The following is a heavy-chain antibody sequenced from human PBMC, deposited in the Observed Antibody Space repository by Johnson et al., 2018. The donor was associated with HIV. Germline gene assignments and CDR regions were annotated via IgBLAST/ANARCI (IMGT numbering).Heavy chain of an antibody. D-gene: IGHD1-1*01. Sequence: VLLVESGGGVVQPGRSLRLSCAASGFTFSSYAMHWVRQTPGKGLEWVSAISGSGGSTYYADSVKGRFTISRDNSKNTLYLQMNSLRAEDTAVYYCASRYTVDAFDIWGQGTMVTVSS. CDR2: ISGSGGST. CDR3: ASRYTVDAFDI. CDR1: GFTFSSYA. V-gene: IGHV3-23*04. J-gene: IGHJ3*02.